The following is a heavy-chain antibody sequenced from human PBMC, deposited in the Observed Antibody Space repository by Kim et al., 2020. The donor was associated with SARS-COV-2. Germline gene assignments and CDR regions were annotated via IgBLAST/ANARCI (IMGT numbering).Heavy chain of an antibody. CDR2: IYPGDSDT. J-gene: IGHJ3*02. CDR1: GYSFTSYW. Sequence: GESLKISCKGSGYSFTSYWIGWVRQMPGKGLEWMGIIYPGDSDTRYSPSFQGQVTISADKSISTAYLQWSSLKASDTAMYYCARRPRGSGSYYPPNIWGQGTMVTVSS. CDR3: ARRPRGSGSYYPPNI. V-gene: IGHV5-51*01. D-gene: IGHD3-10*01.